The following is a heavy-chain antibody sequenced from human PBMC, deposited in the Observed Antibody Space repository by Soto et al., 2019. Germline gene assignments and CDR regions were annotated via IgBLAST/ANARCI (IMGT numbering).Heavy chain of an antibody. V-gene: IGHV4-59*01. D-gene: IGHD6-13*01. J-gene: IGHJ5*02. CDR3: ARDLSWEAAAGTGLGWFDP. CDR1: GGSISSYY. Sequence: PSETLSLTCTVSGGSISSYYWSWIRQPPGKGLEWIGYIYYSGSTNYNPSLKSRVTISVDTSKNQFSLKLSSVTAADTAVYYCARDLSWEAAAGTGLGWFDPWGQGTLVTVSS. CDR2: IYYSGST.